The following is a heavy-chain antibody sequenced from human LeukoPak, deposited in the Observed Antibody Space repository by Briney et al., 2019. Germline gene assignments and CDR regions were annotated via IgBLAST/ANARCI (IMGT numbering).Heavy chain of an antibody. CDR3: TTDLLPYSSSWYLTEYFQH. J-gene: IGHJ1*01. Sequence: AGSLRLSCAASGLTFSNAWRSWVRQAPGKGLEWVGRIKNKTDGGTTDYAAPVKGRFTISRDDSKNTLYLQMNSLKTEDTAVYYCTTDLLPYSSSWYLTEYFQHWGQGTLVTVSS. V-gene: IGHV3-15*01. CDR2: IKNKTDGGTT. D-gene: IGHD6-13*01. CDR1: GLTFSNAW.